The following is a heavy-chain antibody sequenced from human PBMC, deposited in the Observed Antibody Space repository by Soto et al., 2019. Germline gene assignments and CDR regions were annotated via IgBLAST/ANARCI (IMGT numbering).Heavy chain of an antibody. CDR2: INHSGSN. CDR3: ATPWGYYAY. J-gene: IGHJ4*02. Sequence: QVRLQQWGAGLLKPSETLSLICAVYGGSFSGYYWSWLRQAPGKGLEWIGEINHSGSNNYNPSLKSRVTISVDASSTQFSLKLSPVTAADTALYYCATPWGYYAYWGQGTLVPVSS. CDR1: GGSFSGYY. V-gene: IGHV4-34*01. D-gene: IGHD3-10*01.